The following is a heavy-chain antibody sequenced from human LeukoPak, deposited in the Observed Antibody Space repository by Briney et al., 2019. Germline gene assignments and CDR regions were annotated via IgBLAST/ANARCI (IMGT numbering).Heavy chain of an antibody. D-gene: IGHD6-19*01. Sequence: GGALRLSCAASAFTFSRYWMHWVRQGPGKGLMWVARINSDGTNTTYADSVKGRFTISRDTSKNTLYLHMNSLRAEATAKYYCAKVDTSGWYEVLDFWGQGTLVTVSS. CDR1: AFTFSRYW. CDR3: AKVDTSGWYEVLDF. J-gene: IGHJ4*02. CDR2: INSDGTNT. V-gene: IGHV3-74*01.